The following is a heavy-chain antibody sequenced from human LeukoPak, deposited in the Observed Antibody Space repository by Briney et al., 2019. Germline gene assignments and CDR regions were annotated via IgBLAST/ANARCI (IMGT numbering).Heavy chain of an antibody. D-gene: IGHD3-16*01. CDR3: ARSPGGWFDP. V-gene: IGHV4-59*01. Sequence: PSETLSLTCTVSGGSITSYSWTWIRQSPGKGLEWIGSFFYTGNTNYNPSLESRATISVDTSKNQFSLRLSSVTAADTAVYYCARSPGGWFDPWGQGTLVTVSS. CDR1: GGSITSYS. J-gene: IGHJ5*02. CDR2: FFYTGNT.